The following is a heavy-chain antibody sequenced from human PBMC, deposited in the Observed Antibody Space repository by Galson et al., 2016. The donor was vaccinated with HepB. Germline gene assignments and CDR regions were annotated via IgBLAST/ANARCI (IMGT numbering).Heavy chain of an antibody. CDR1: GYTFTSYD. Sequence: SVKVSCKASGYTFTSYDINWVRQATGQGLEWMGWMNPNSGKTGYAQKFQGRVTMTRNMTTNTAYMDLSSLRSEDTAVYYCAKGRYSTFPFYYHGMDVWGQGTTVSVSS. CDR2: MNPNSGKT. CDR3: AKGRYSTFPFYYHGMDV. V-gene: IGHV1-8*01. J-gene: IGHJ6*02. D-gene: IGHD5-12*01.